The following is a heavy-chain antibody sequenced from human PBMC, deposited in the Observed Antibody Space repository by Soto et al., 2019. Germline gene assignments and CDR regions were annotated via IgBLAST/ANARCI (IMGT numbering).Heavy chain of an antibody. CDR1: GFTFSSYW. CDR3: TTDSVPRVDIVATCFGY. V-gene: IGHV3-7*03. CDR2: IKEDGSGK. Sequence: PGGSLRLSCTASGFTFSSYWMSWVRQAPGKGLGWVANIKEDGSGKYYVDSVKGRFSISRDNARNSLYLQMNSLRVEVTAVYYCTTDSVPRVDIVATCFGYWGQGTLVTVSS. J-gene: IGHJ4*02. D-gene: IGHD5-12*01.